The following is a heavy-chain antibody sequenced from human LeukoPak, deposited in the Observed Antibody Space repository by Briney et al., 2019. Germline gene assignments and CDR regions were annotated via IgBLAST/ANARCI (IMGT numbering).Heavy chain of an antibody. CDR2: IYYSGST. D-gene: IGHD3-3*01. CDR1: GGSISSSSYY. Sequence: PSETLSLTCSVSGGSISSSSYYWGWIRQPPGKGLEWIGSIYYSGSTYYNPSLKSRVTISVDTSKNQFSLKLSSVTAADTAVYYCARGVLGNYGFWSGYYGNWGQGTLVTVSS. J-gene: IGHJ1*01. V-gene: IGHV4-39*07. CDR3: ARGVLGNYGFWSGYYGN.